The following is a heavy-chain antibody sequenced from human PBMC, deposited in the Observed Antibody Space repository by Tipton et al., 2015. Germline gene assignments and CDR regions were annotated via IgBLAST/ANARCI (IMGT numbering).Heavy chain of an antibody. CDR2: IYYSGST. D-gene: IGHD3-22*01. Sequence: TLSLTCTVSGGSISSNYWSWIRQPPGKGLEWIGYIYYSGSTNHNPSLKSRVTISLGTSRNQFSLHLSSVTAADTAVYYCAREVWYNDSTGYDYWGQGTLVTVSS. J-gene: IGHJ4*02. V-gene: IGHV4-59*12. CDR3: AREVWYNDSTGYDY. CDR1: GGSISSNY.